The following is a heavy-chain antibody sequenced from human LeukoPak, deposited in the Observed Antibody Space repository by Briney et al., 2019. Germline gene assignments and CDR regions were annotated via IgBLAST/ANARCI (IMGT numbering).Heavy chain of an antibody. CDR3: ARDTYYDFWSGYYGY. CDR1: GFTFSSYG. J-gene: IGHJ4*02. Sequence: GGSLRLSCAASGFTFSSYGMHWVRQAPGKGLEWVAVISYDGNNKYYADSVKGRFTISRDNSKNTLYLQMNSLRAEDTAVYYCARDTYYDFWSGYYGYWGQGTLVTVSS. CDR2: ISYDGNNK. V-gene: IGHV3-30*03. D-gene: IGHD3-3*01.